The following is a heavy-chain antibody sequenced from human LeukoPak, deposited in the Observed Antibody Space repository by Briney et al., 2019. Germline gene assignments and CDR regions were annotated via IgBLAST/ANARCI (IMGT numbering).Heavy chain of an antibody. Sequence: SEILSLICAVSGYSINYGDYWGWIRQPPGKGLEWIGTVYHGGSTYHKPSLKSRVTISVDTSKNQFSLKLSSVTAADTAVYYCARQRWANEVVFDYWGQGTLVTVSS. D-gene: IGHD2-15*01. CDR3: ARQRWANEVVFDY. V-gene: IGHV4-38-2*01. CDR2: VYHGGST. J-gene: IGHJ4*02. CDR1: GYSINYGDY.